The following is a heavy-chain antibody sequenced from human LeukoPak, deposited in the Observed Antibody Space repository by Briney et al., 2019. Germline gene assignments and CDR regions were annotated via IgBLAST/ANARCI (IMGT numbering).Heavy chain of an antibody. D-gene: IGHD3-22*01. V-gene: IGHV3-21*01. CDR2: MTSGSSYI. CDR3: ARGNYYDSSGYWGYAFDI. CDR1: GFTFTSYS. Sequence: PGGSLRLSCAASGFTFTSYSMNWVRQAPGKGLQWVSSMTSGSSYIYYADSVKGRFTISRDNAENSLYLQMNSLRAEDTAVYYCARGNYYDSSGYWGYAFDIWGRGTMVTVSS. J-gene: IGHJ3*02.